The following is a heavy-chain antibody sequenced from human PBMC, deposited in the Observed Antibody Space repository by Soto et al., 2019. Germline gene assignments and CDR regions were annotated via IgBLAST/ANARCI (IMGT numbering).Heavy chain of an antibody. D-gene: IGHD3-10*01. V-gene: IGHV1-18*01. CDR3: ARDRYGSGSYYGEGY. Sequence: ASVKVSCKASGYTFTSYGISWVRQAPGQGLEWMGWISAYNGNTNYAQKLQGRVTMTTDTSTSTAYMELRSLRSDDTAVYYCARDRYGSGSYYGEGYWGQGTLVTVSS. CDR2: ISAYNGNT. J-gene: IGHJ4*02. CDR1: GYTFTSYG.